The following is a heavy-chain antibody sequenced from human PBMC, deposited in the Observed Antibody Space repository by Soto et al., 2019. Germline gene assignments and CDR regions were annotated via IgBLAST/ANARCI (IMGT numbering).Heavy chain of an antibody. CDR2: IYYSGST. CDR1: GGSISSYY. CDR3: ARVNYYGSGSPPWFDP. Sequence: SETLSLTCTVSGGSISSYYWSWIRQPPGKGLEWIGYIYYSGSTNYNPSLKSRVTISVDTSKNQFSLKLSSVTAADTAVYYCARVNYYGSGSPPWFDPWGQGTLVTVSS. J-gene: IGHJ5*02. D-gene: IGHD3-10*01. V-gene: IGHV4-59*01.